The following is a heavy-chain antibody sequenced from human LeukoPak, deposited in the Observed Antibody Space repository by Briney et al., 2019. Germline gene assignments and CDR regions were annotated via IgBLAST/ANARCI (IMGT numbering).Heavy chain of an antibody. CDR3: ARDKNCGGDCWGWFDP. CDR1: GGTFSSYA. Sequence: SVKVSCKASGGTFSSYAISWVRQSPGQGIEWMGRFIPILGIANYAQKFQGRVTITADKSTSTAYMELSSLRSEDTAVYYCARDKNCGGDCWGWFDPWGQGTLVTVSS. CDR2: FIPILGIA. D-gene: IGHD2-21*02. V-gene: IGHV1-69*04. J-gene: IGHJ5*02.